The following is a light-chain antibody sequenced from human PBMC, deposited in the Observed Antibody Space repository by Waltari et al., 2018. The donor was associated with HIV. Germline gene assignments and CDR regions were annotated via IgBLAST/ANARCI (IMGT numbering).Light chain of an antibody. CDR2: RNN. CDR3: ATWTDSLSGVV. CDR1: SSNIGSNY. V-gene: IGLV1-47*01. Sequence: QSVLTQSPSASGTPGQRVTISCSGSSSNIGSNYVYWYQQLPGTAPKLLLYRNNPRPSGGPDRFSGSKSGTSASLAISGLRSEDEAHYYCATWTDSLSGVVFGGGTKLRVL. J-gene: IGLJ2*01.